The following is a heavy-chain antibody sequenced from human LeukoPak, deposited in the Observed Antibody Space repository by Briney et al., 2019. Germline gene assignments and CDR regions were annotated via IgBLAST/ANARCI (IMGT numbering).Heavy chain of an antibody. Sequence: GGSPRLSCAASGFTFSNYDMYWVRQAPGKGLEWVTFIDYDGTVKYYEDSVKGRFTISRDNSKHTVYLQMNSLRTEDTAIYYCARKFVDYWGQGTLVTVSS. CDR1: GFTFSNYD. CDR2: IDYDGTVK. CDR3: ARKFVDY. V-gene: IGHV3-30*02. D-gene: IGHD2-21*01. J-gene: IGHJ4*02.